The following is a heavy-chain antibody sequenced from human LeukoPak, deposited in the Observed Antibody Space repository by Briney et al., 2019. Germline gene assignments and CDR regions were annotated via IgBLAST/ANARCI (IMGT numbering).Heavy chain of an antibody. V-gene: IGHV1-2*02. D-gene: IGHD5-18*01. Sequence: ASVKVSCKASGYTFTGFYIHWVRQAPGQGLEWMGWINPNSGGTKYAQRFQGRVTMTTDTSTSTAYMELRSLRFDDTAVCYCARSWAIYGYADYWGQGTLVTVSS. J-gene: IGHJ4*02. CDR2: INPNSGGT. CDR1: GYTFTGFY. CDR3: ARSWAIYGYADY.